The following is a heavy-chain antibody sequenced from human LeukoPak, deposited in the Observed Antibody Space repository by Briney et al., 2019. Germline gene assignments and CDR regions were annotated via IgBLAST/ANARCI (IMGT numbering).Heavy chain of an antibody. V-gene: IGHV3-53*04. D-gene: IGHD1-26*01. CDR2: IYSGGST. CDR1: GSTVSSNY. CDR3: ARAAGPGSGSYYYYYGMDV. J-gene: IGHJ6*02. Sequence: GGSLRLSCAASGSTVSSNYMSWVRQAPGKGLEWVSVIYSGGSTYYADSVKGRFTISRHNSKNTLYLQMNSLRAEDTAVYYCARAAGPGSGSYYYYYGMDVWGQGTTVTVSS.